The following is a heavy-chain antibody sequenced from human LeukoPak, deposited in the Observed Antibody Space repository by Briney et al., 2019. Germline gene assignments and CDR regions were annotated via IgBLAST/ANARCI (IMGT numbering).Heavy chain of an antibody. V-gene: IGHV3-30*18. CDR3: AKDYVVATSTHIV. J-gene: IGHJ4*02. CDR2: ISYDGSNK. D-gene: IGHD5-12*01. Sequence: GGSLRLSCAASGSTFSSYGMRWVRQAPGKGLEWVAVISYDGSNKYYAASVKGRFTISRDNSKNTLYLKMNSLRAEDTAVYYCAKDYVVATSTHIVWGQGTRVTVSS. CDR1: GSTFSSYG.